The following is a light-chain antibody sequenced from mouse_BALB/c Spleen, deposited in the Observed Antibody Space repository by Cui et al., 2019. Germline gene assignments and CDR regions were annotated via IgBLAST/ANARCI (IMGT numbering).Light chain of an antibody. Sequence: DVQITQSPSYLAASPGETITINCRPSKSISTYLAWYQEKPGKTNKLLIYSGSTLQSGIPSRFSGSGSGTDFTLTISSLEPEDFAMYYCQQHNEYPWTFGGDTKLEIK. CDR3: QQHNEYPWT. J-gene: IGKJ1*01. CDR1: KSISTY. V-gene: IGKV16-104*01. CDR2: SGS.